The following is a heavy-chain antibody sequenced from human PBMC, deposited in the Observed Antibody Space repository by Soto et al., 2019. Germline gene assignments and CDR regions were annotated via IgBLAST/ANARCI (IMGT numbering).Heavy chain of an antibody. CDR2: IKSDGTST. J-gene: IGHJ3*02. V-gene: IGHV3-74*03. CDR1: GFTFSNYW. Sequence: EVQLVESGGSLVQPGGSLRLSCAASGFTFSNYWMHWLRQAPGKGLVWVSRIKSDGTSTTYADSVKGRFTISRDNARNTLYLQMNSLIAEDTAVYYCAREGLHTAGFFDIWGQGTVVIVSS. CDR3: AREGLHTAGFFDI. D-gene: IGHD6-13*01.